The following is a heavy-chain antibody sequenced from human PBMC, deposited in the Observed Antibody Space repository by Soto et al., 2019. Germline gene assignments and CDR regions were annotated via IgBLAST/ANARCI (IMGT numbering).Heavy chain of an antibody. Sequence: QVQLVESGGGVVQPGRSLRLSCAASGFTFSSYGMHWVRQAPGKGLEWVAVISYDGSNKYYADSVKGRFTISRDNSKNTLYLQMNSLRAEDTAVYYCAKDRMGETGSKSGYFDYWGQGTLVTVSS. CDR2: ISYDGSNK. V-gene: IGHV3-30*18. CDR3: AKDRMGETGSKSGYFDY. CDR1: GFTFSSYG. J-gene: IGHJ4*02. D-gene: IGHD3-16*01.